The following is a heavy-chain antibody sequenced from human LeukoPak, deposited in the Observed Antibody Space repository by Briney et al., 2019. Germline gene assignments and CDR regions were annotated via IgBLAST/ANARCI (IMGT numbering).Heavy chain of an antibody. CDR1: GGSISSSSYY. J-gene: IGHJ3*02. CDR3: ARDRRSEVTMIVGKRNAFGI. Sequence: SETLSLTCTVSGGSISSSSYYWGWIRQPPGKGLEWIGSIYYSGSTYYNPSLKSRVTISVDTSKNQFSLKLSSVTAADTAVYYCARDRRSEVTMIVGKRNAFGIWGQGTMVTVSS. D-gene: IGHD3-22*01. V-gene: IGHV4-39*07. CDR2: IYYSGST.